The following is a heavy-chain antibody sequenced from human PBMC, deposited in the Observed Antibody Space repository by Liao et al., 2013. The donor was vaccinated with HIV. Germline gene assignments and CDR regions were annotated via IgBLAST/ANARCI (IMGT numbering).Heavy chain of an antibody. V-gene: IGHV4-39*07. D-gene: IGHD2-2*01. CDR3: ARLTRLYCSSTSCSSGAFDY. CDR1: GGSISSSSYY. Sequence: QLQLQESGPGLVKPSETLSLTCTVSGGSISSSSYYWGWIRQPPGKGLEWIGSIYYSGSTYYNPSLKSRVTISVDTSKNQFSLKLSSVTAADTAVYYCARLTRLYCSSTSCSSGAFDYWGQGTLVTVSS. CDR2: IYYSGST. J-gene: IGHJ4*02.